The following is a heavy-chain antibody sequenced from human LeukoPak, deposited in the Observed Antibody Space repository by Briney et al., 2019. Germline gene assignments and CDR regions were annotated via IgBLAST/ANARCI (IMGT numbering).Heavy chain of an antibody. CDR2: IYTSGST. CDR1: GGSISSGSYY. Sequence: SETLSLTCTVSGGSISSGSYYWSWIRQPAGKGLEWIGRIYTSGSTNYNPSLKSRVTISVDTSKNQFSLKLSSVTAADTAVYYCARADSSGSPLDYWGQGTLVTVSS. CDR3: ARADSSGSPLDY. J-gene: IGHJ4*02. V-gene: IGHV4-61*02. D-gene: IGHD3-22*01.